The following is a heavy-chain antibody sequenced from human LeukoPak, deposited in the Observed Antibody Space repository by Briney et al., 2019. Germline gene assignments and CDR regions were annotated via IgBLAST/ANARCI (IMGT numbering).Heavy chain of an antibody. CDR2: IYTSGST. CDR1: GGSISSGSYY. Sequence: SETLSLTCTVSGGSISSGSYYWSWIRQPAGKGLEWIGRIYTSGSTNYNPSLKSRVTISVDTSKNQFSLKLSSVTAADTAVYYCARADSSGSPLDYWGQGTLVTVSS. CDR3: ARADSSGSPLDY. J-gene: IGHJ4*02. V-gene: IGHV4-61*02. D-gene: IGHD3-22*01.